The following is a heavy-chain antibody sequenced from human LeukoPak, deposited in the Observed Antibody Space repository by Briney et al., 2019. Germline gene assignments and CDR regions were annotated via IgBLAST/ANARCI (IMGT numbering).Heavy chain of an antibody. CDR1: GFTFSSYA. D-gene: IGHD3-3*01. J-gene: IGHJ4*02. Sequence: GGSLRLSCAASGFTFSSYAMHWVRQAPGKGLEWVAVISYDGSNKYYADSVKGRFTISRDNSKNTLYLQMNSLRAEDTAVYYCARLKSEWQGDYFDYWGQGTLVTVSS. V-gene: IGHV3-30-3*01. CDR2: ISYDGSNK. CDR3: ARLKSEWQGDYFDY.